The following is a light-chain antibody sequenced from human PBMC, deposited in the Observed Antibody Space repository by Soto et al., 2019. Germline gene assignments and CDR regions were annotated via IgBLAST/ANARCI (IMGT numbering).Light chain of an antibody. V-gene: IGLV4-69*01. J-gene: IGLJ3*02. CDR2: LNSDGSH. Sequence: QPVLTQSPSASASLGASVKLNCTLSSGHSNYAIAWHQQQPEKGPRYLMKLNSDGSHNKGDGIPDRFSGSSSGAERYLTISSLQSEDEADYYCQTWGTATLVFGGGTKLTVL. CDR3: QTWGTATLV. CDR1: SGHSNYA.